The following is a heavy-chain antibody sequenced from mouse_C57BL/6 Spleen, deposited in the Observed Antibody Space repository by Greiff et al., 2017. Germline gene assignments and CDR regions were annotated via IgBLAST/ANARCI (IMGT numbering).Heavy chain of an antibody. CDR3: ARMGDYGEDYYAMDH. CDR1: GYTFTNYW. Sequence: VQLQQSGAELVRPGTSVKMSCKASGYTFTNYWIGWAKQRPGHGLEWIGDIYPGGGYTNYNEKFKGKATLTADKSSSTAYMQFSSLTSEDSAIYYCARMGDYGEDYYAMDHWCQGTSVTVSS. J-gene: IGHJ4*01. V-gene: IGHV1-63*01. CDR2: IYPGGGYT. D-gene: IGHD2-4*01.